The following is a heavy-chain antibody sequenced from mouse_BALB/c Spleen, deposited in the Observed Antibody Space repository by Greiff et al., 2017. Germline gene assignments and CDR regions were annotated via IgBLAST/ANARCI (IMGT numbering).Heavy chain of an antibody. D-gene: IGHD1-1*01. J-gene: IGHJ3*01. CDR2: IYPGGGYT. V-gene: IGHV1-63*02. CDR3: ARYYYYGSSYAWFAY. CDR1: GYTFTNYW. Sequence: VQRVESGAELVRPGTSVKISCKASGYTFTNYWLGWVKQRPGHGLEWIGDIYPGGGYTNYNEKFKGKATLTADTSSSTAYMQLSSLTSEDSAVYFCARYYYYGSSYAWFAYWGQGTLVTVSA.